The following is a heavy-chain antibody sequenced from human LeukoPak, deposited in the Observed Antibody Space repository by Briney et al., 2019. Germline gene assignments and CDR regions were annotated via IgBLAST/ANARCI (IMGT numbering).Heavy chain of an antibody. CDR3: ARDHYYDSSGYYLPFDY. Sequence: SETLSLTCTVSGGSVSSGSYYWSWIRQPPGKGLEWIGYIYYSGSTNYNPSLKSRVTISVDTSKNQFSLKLSSVTAADTAVYYCARDHYYDSSGYYLPFDYWGQGTLVTVSS. V-gene: IGHV4-61*01. CDR2: IYYSGST. J-gene: IGHJ4*02. CDR1: GGSVSSGSYY. D-gene: IGHD3-22*01.